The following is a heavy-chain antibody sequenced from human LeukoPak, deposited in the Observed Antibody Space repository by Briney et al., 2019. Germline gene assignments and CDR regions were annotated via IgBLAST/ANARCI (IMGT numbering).Heavy chain of an antibody. CDR1: GGSISSYY. V-gene: IGHV4-4*07. Sequence: PSETLSLTCIVSGGSISSYYWSWIRQPAGKGLEWIGRICSSGNTNYNPSLKSRVTISVDKSKNQFSLKLSSVTAADTAVYYCARSGPIAVAGVDYWGQGTLVTVSS. J-gene: IGHJ4*02. D-gene: IGHD6-19*01. CDR3: ARSGPIAVAGVDY. CDR2: ICSSGNT.